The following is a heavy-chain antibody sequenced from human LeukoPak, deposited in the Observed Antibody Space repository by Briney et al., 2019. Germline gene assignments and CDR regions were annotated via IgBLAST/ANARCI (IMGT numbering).Heavy chain of an antibody. CDR2: IRSSHHGATR. D-gene: IGHD3-10*01. V-gene: IGHV3-49*04. J-gene: IGHJ4*02. Sequence: TLRLSCAATGFTFSSYGMSWVRQAPGKGLEWIAFIRSSHHGATREYAASVKGRFIISRDDSKNIAYLQMDSLKTEDTGVYFCTRDRGGRWFGELLGFDNWGQGTLLTVSS. CDR3: TRDRGGRWFGELLGFDN. CDR1: GFTFSSYG.